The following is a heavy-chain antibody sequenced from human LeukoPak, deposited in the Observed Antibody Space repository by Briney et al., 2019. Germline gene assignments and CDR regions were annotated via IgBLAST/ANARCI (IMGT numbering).Heavy chain of an antibody. D-gene: IGHD1-26*01. V-gene: IGHV3-30*02. CDR1: GFTFSSYV. CDR3: ADGTYVY. CDR2: IWYDGSDK. Sequence: GGSLRLSCAASGFTFSSYVMHWLRQAPGKGLEWVAFIWYDGSDKYYADSVKGRFTISRDNSKNTVYLQMNSLRVEDTAVYYCADGTYVYWGQGTLVTVSS. J-gene: IGHJ4*02.